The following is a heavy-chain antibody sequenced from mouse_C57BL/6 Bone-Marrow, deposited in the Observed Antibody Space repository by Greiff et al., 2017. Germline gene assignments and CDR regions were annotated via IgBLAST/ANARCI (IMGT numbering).Heavy chain of an antibody. CDR3: ARENYYGSSSYYFDY. Sequence: QVQLKESGAELARPGASVKLSCKASGYTFTSYGISWVKQRTGQGLEWIGEIYPGSGNTYYNEKFKGKATLTADKSSSTAYMELRSLTSEDSAVYFCARENYYGSSSYYFDYWGQGTTLTVTA. D-gene: IGHD1-1*01. CDR2: IYPGSGNT. J-gene: IGHJ2*01. CDR1: GYTFTSYG. V-gene: IGHV1-81*01.